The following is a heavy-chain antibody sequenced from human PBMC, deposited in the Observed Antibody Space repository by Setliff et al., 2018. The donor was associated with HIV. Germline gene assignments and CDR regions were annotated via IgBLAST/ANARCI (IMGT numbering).Heavy chain of an antibody. D-gene: IGHD6-19*01. Sequence: EASVKVSCKPSGYTFTTYGLSWVRQAPGQGLEWMGWISTYNGNTDYARNLQGRLTMTTDTSTNTAFMELRSLRSDDTAAYYCARDPPSSGWYRADYWGQGTLVTVSS. V-gene: IGHV1-18*01. CDR3: ARDPPSSGWYRADY. CDR1: GYTFTTYG. CDR2: ISTYNGNT. J-gene: IGHJ4*02.